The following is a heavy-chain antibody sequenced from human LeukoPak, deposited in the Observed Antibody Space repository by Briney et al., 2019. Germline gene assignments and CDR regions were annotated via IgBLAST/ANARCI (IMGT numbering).Heavy chain of an antibody. V-gene: IGHV3-23*01. CDR1: GFTFSGYA. CDR2: ISGSGGST. J-gene: IGHJ5*02. CDR3: AKEGHITGTTGPYLGRFDP. D-gene: IGHD1-20*01. Sequence: GGSLTLSCAASGFTFSGYAMSWVRQAPGKGLEWVSAISGSGGSTYYADSVKGRFTISRDNSKNTLYLQMNSLRAEDTAVYYCAKEGHITGTTGPYLGRFDPWGQGTPVTVSS.